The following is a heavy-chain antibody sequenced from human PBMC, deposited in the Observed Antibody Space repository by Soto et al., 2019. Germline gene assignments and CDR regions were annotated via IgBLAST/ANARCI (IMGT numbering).Heavy chain of an antibody. J-gene: IGHJ4*02. CDR2: LTPFFGKL. V-gene: IGHV1-69*01. Sequence: QVKLVQSGTEVKRPGSSVKVSCKASGGTFSNYGLSWVRQAPGHGLQWMGGLTPFFGKLQNAREFQDIVTITADQSTGTASMALRSLTYDDTAVYFFATTPFNIASAGSYYFDSWGQGILVTVSS. D-gene: IGHD6-13*01. CDR1: GGTFSNYG. CDR3: ATTPFNIASAGSYYFDS.